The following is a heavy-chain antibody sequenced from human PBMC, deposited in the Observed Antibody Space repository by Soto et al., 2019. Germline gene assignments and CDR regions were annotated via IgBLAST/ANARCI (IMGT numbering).Heavy chain of an antibody. CDR2: ISAYNGNT. J-gene: IGHJ6*02. CDR3: ARSGRITIFGVVATSYYYYGMDV. CDR1: GYTFTSYG. Sequence: ASVKVSCKASGYTFTSYGISWVRQAPGQGLEWMGWISAYNGNTNYAQKFQRRVTMTTDTSTSTAYMELRSLRSDDTAVYYCARSGRITIFGVVATSYYYYGMDVWGQGTTVTVSS. D-gene: IGHD3-3*01. V-gene: IGHV1-18*04.